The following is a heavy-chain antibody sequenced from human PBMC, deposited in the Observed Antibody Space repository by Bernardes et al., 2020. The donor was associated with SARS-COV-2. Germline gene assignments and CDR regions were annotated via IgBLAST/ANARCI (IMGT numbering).Heavy chain of an antibody. J-gene: IGHJ4*03. V-gene: IGHV4-34*01. CDR3: ARGVLVSGLDY. CDR1: GGSFSGYY. D-gene: IGHD2-21*01. CDR2: IDHTGNT. Sequence: SETLSLTCAVYGGSFSGYYWTWIRQPPGKGLEWIGEIDHTGNTNYSPSLKSRVTISVDTSKNQFSLEVTSVTAADTAVYYCARGVLVSGLDYWGQGTTVAVSS.